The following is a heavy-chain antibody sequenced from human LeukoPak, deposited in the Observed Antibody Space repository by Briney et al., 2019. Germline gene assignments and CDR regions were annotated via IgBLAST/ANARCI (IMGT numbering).Heavy chain of an antibody. V-gene: IGHV1-69*13. D-gene: IGHD5-18*01. CDR2: IIPIFGTA. J-gene: IGHJ4*02. CDR1: GGTFSSYV. Sequence: ASVKVSCQCSGGTFSSYVIRSVRQAPGQGLEWMGGIIPIFGTANYAQKFQGRVTITADESTSTAYMELSSLRSEDTAVYYCARFSTGYSYAPIDYWGQGTLVTVSS. CDR3: ARFSTGYSYAPIDY.